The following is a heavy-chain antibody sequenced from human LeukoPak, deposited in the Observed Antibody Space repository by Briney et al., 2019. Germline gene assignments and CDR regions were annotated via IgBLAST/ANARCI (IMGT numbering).Heavy chain of an antibody. CDR3: AHSSRSPAGWNFDY. D-gene: IGHD1-1*01. Sequence: ESGPTLVKPTPTLTLTCTFSGFSLSTSGGGVGLIRQPPGKALGWLALIYWNDDKRYSPSLKSRLTITKDTSKNQVVLTMTNMDPVDTATYYCAHSSRSPAGWNFDYWGQGTLVTVSS. CDR2: IYWNDDK. V-gene: IGHV2-5*01. CDR1: GFSLSTSGGG. J-gene: IGHJ4*02.